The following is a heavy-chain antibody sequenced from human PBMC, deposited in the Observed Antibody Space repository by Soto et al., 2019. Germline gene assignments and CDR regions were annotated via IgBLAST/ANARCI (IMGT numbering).Heavy chain of an antibody. CDR1: GGSISDFY. CDR3: ARVGGLAARNFDY. V-gene: IGHV4-59*01. D-gene: IGHD6-6*01. CDR2: IYYSGST. Sequence: SETLSLTYTVSGGSISDFYWSWIRQPPGKGLEWIGYIYYSGSTNYNPSLKSRVTISVDTSKNQFSLNLRSMSPADTAVYYCARVGGLAARNFDYWGPGTLVTVSS. J-gene: IGHJ4*02.